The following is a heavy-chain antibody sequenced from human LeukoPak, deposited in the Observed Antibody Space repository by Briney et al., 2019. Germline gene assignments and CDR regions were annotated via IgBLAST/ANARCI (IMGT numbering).Heavy chain of an antibody. D-gene: IGHD5-12*01. CDR1: GFTFSGSA. V-gene: IGHV3-73*01. Sequence: GGSLRLSCEASGFTFSGSAIHWVRQASGKGLEWVGRIRNKANNYATTYTASVKGRFTISRDDSKNTAYLRMNSLKIEDTAMYYCTGGYSGYSDWYFDLWGRGTLVTVSS. CDR3: TGGYSGYSDWYFDL. CDR2: IRNKANNYAT. J-gene: IGHJ2*01.